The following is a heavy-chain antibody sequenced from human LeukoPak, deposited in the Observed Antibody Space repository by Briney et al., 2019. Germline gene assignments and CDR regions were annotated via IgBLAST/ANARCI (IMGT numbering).Heavy chain of an antibody. D-gene: IGHD3-3*01. Sequence: GGSLRLTCAASGFTFTRFWLTWVRQSPGKGLEWVANINPDGTKTTYVDSVEGRFAISRDNAKNSVFLLMTSLRAEDTAMYYCAAAPASVDSSWGQGTLVAVSS. V-gene: IGHV3-7*01. CDR3: AAAPASVDSS. J-gene: IGHJ5*02. CDR1: GFTFTRFW. CDR2: INPDGTKT.